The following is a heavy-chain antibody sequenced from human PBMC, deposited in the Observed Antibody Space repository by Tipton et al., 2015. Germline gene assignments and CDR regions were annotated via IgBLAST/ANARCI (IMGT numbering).Heavy chain of an antibody. CDR3: AKDMGSSWGFDY. Sequence: SLRLSCAVSGFPFSTYVINWVRLAPGKGLEWVSAIGGTSGSTYYADSVRGRFIIPGDKSSNTVYLHINSLRAEDSAVYYCAKDMGSSWGFDYWGQGTLVTVSS. V-gene: IGHV3-23*01. J-gene: IGHJ4*02. CDR1: GFPFSTYV. CDR2: IGGTSGST. D-gene: IGHD2-2*01.